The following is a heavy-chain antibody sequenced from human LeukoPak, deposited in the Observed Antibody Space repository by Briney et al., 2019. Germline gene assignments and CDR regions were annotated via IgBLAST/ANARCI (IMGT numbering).Heavy chain of an antibody. CDR2: IYYSGST. D-gene: IGHD1-26*01. CDR3: ARTLVGADWGYYFDY. CDR1: GGSISSSSYY. J-gene: IGHJ4*02. V-gene: IGHV4-39*01. Sequence: SETLSLTCTASGGSISSSSYYWGWIRQPPGKGLEWIGSIYYSGSTYYNPSLKSRVTISVDTSKNQFSLKLSSVTAADTAVYYCARTLVGADWGYYFDYWGQGTLVTVSS.